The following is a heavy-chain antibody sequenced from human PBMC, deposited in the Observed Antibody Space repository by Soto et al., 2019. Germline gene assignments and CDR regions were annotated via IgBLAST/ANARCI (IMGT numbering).Heavy chain of an antibody. V-gene: IGHV1-18*04. CDR1: GYTFTSYG. CDR3: ARDPFITGTTPTMNWFDP. CDR2: ISAYNGNT. D-gene: IGHD1-7*01. J-gene: IGHJ5*02. Sequence: ASVKVSCKASGYTFTSYGISWVRQAPGQGLEWMGWISAYNGNTNYAQKLQGRVTMTTDTSTSTAYMELRSLRSDDTAVYYCARDPFITGTTPTMNWFDPWGQGTLVTV.